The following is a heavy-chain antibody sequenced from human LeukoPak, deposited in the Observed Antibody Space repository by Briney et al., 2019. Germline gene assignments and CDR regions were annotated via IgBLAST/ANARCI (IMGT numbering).Heavy chain of an antibody. CDR1: GGSISSHY. CDR2: IYYSGST. D-gene: IGHD6-13*01. V-gene: IGHV4-59*11. CDR3: ARGSSWYVFDY. J-gene: IGHJ4*02. Sequence: PSETLSLTCTVSGGSISSHYWSWIRLPPGKGLEWVGYIYYSGSTYYNPSLKSRVTISVDTSKNQFSLKLSSVTAADTAVYYCARGSSWYVFDYWGQGTLVTVSS.